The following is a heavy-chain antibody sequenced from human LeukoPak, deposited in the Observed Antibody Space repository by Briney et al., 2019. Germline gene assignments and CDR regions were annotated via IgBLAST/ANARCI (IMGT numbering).Heavy chain of an antibody. V-gene: IGHV3-74*01. CDR2: IHPDGKNT. Sequence: GGSLRLSCAASGFTFSSYWMDWVRQAPGKGLVWVSRIHPDGKNTAYADSVMGRFTISRDNARNTLFLQMNSLRAEDAAVYYCATYVDTVRYDAFDVWGQGTMVTVSS. CDR3: ATYVDTVRYDAFDV. J-gene: IGHJ3*01. CDR1: GFTFSSYW. D-gene: IGHD5-18*01.